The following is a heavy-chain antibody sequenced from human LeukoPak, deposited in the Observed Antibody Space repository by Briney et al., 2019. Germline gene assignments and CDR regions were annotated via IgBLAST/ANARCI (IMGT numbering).Heavy chain of an antibody. CDR2: IWYDGSNK. D-gene: IGHD3-10*01. J-gene: IGHJ6*02. V-gene: IGHV3-33*08. CDR1: GFTFSSYG. Sequence: GGSLRLSCAASGFTFSSYGMHWVCQAPGKGLEWVAVIWYDGSNKYFADSVKGRFTISRDNSKNTLYLQMNSLRAEDTAVYYCARDRAGISMVRGVITSVMDVWGQGTTVTVSS. CDR3: ARDRAGISMVRGVITSVMDV.